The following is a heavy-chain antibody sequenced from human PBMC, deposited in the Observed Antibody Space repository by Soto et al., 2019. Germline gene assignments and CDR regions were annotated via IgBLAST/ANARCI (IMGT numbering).Heavy chain of an antibody. D-gene: IGHD6-19*01. Sequence: EVQLVESGGNLVQPGGSLRLSCAASGFRFSIYSMNWVRQAPGKGLEWSAYITSDTKTIKYADSVKGRFTISRDNDKNVVYLHMNSLRDEDTAVYYCARSVEGHFDCWGQGTVVIVSA. CDR3: ARSVEGHFDC. CDR1: GFRFSIYS. J-gene: IGHJ4*02. V-gene: IGHV3-48*02. CDR2: ITSDTKTI.